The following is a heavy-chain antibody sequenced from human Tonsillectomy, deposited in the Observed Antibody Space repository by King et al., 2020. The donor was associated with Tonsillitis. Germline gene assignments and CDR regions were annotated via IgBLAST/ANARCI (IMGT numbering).Heavy chain of an antibody. CDR2: ISSSGSTI. V-gene: IGHV3-48*03. J-gene: IGHJ3*02. CDR1: GFTFSSYE. D-gene: IGHD3-10*01. CDR3: ARDGMVRGISPDAFDI. Sequence: VQLVESGGGLVQPGESLRLSCVVSGFTFSSYEMNWVRQAPGKGLEWVSYISSSGSTIYYADSVNGRFTISRDNAKNSLYLQMNSLRAEDTAVYYCARDGMVRGISPDAFDIWGQGTMVTVSS.